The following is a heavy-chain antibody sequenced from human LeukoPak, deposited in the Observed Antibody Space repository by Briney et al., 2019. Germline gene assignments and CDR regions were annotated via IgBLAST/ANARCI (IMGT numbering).Heavy chain of an antibody. D-gene: IGHD6-19*01. V-gene: IGHV3-23*01. CDR3: AKAGIAVPATPEY. J-gene: IGHJ4*02. CDR1: GFTFSSYA. CDR2: ISSSGCTT. Sequence: GGSLLLSRAASGFTFSSYAMNWVRQAPGKGLEWVSVISSSGCTTYYSDSVKGRFIISRDNSKNTLYLQMNSLRAEDTAVYYCAKAGIAVPATPEYCGQGTQVTVSS.